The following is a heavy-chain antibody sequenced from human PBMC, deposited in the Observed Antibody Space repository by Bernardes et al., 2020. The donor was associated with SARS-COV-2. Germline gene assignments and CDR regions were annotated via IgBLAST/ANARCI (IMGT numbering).Heavy chain of an antibody. CDR3: ARAPLVDY. CDR2: INHSGNT. J-gene: IGHJ4*02. Sequence: ATLSLTCAVYGGSFSGYYWNWIRQPPGKGLEWIGEINHSGNTNYNPSLKSRVTISVDTSKNQFSLKLSSVTAADTAVYYCARAPLVDYWGQGTLVTVSS. V-gene: IGHV4-34*01. D-gene: IGHD3-16*01. CDR1: GGSFSGYY.